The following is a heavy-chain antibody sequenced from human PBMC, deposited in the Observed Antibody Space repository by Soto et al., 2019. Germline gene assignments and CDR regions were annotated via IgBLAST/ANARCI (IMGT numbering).Heavy chain of an antibody. Sequence: ASVKVSCKASGYTFTGYYMHWVRQAPGQGLEWMGWINPNSGGTNYAQKFQGRVTMTRDTSISTAYMELSRLRSDDTAVYYCARGLAYYDFWSGSLAWFDPWGQGTLVTVSS. V-gene: IGHV1-2*02. J-gene: IGHJ5*02. CDR2: INPNSGGT. CDR1: GYTFTGYY. D-gene: IGHD3-3*01. CDR3: ARGLAYYDFWSGSLAWFDP.